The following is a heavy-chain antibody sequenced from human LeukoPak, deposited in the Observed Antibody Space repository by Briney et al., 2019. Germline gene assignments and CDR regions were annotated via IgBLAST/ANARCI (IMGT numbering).Heavy chain of an antibody. J-gene: IGHJ4*02. D-gene: IGHD6-6*01. Sequence: ASVTVSFTASGYTFTVYYMHWVRQAPGQGLEWMGWINPNSGGTNYAQKFQGRVTMTRDTSISTDYMELSRLRSDDTAVYYCARGGVIAARPVARFDYWGQGTLVTVSS. CDR1: GYTFTVYY. CDR2: INPNSGGT. V-gene: IGHV1-2*02. CDR3: ARGGVIAARPVARFDY.